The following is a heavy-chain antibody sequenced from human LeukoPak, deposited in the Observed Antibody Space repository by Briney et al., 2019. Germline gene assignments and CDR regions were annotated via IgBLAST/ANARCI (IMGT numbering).Heavy chain of an antibody. J-gene: IGHJ6*04. CDR3: ARYDYYHYGMDV. V-gene: IGHV1-69*13. CDR1: GGTLSSYD. Sequence: ASVNVSCKASGGTLSSYDLSWVRQAPGQGLEWMGGIIPIFGTVNYAQKFQGRVTITADESTSTAYMELSSLRSEDTAVYYCARYDYYHYGMDVWGKGTTVTVSS. CDR2: IIPIFGTV.